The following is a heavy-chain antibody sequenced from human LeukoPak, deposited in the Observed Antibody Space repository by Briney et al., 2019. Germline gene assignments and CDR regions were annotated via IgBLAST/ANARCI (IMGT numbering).Heavy chain of an antibody. CDR1: GGTFSSYA. D-gene: IGHD1-14*01. J-gene: IGHJ4*02. V-gene: IGHV1-69*05. CDR2: IIPIFGTA. Sequence: ASVKVSCKASGGTFSSYAISWVRQAPGQGLEWMGGIIPIFGTANYAQKFQGRVTITTDESTSTAYMELSSLRSEDTAVYYCARDMGRGKEFDYWGQGTLVTVSS. CDR3: ARDMGRGKEFDY.